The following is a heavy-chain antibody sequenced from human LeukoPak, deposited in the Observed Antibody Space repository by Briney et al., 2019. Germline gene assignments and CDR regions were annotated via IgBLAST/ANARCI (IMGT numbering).Heavy chain of an antibody. J-gene: IGHJ5*02. CDR2: IKEDGSAK. V-gene: IGHV3-7*05. Sequence: GGSLRLSCVASRFAFSSYWMGWVRQAPGKGLEWVANIKEDGSAKSYVDSVKGRFTISRDNAKNSLYLQLNSLRAEDTAVYYCARDYYGSGSYFDDGGQGALVTVSS. CDR1: RFAFSSYW. CDR3: ARDYYGSGSYFDD. D-gene: IGHD3-10*01.